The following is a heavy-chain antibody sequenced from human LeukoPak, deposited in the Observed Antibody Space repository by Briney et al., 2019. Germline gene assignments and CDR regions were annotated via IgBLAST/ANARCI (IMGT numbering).Heavy chain of an antibody. J-gene: IGHJ4*02. CDR2: IYYSGSTNSGST. CDR1: GDSISSYY. D-gene: IGHD4-23*01. V-gene: IGHV4-59*12. CDR3: AREGASAVVTPEAFDY. Sequence: SETLSLTCTVSGDSISSYYWSWIRQPPGKGLEWIGYIYYSGSTNSGSTNYNPSLKSRVTISVDTSKNQFSLKLSSVTAADTAVYYCAREGASAVVTPEAFDYWGQGTLVTVSS.